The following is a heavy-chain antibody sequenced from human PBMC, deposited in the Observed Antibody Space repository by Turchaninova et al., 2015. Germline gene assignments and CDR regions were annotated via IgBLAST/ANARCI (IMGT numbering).Heavy chain of an antibody. D-gene: IGHD1-14*01. CDR1: GGSFSDYY. Sequence: QVQLQQWGAGLLKPSETLSLTCAVYGGSFSDYYWSWLRQPPGKGLGWMGEINHSGGTNSNQSLKSXVTXSXDTSKNQFXXKRXXXTAADTAVXXGARGGPTSSPGIXXWGQGXLVTXSS. CDR3: ARGGPTSSPGIXX. CDR2: INHSGGT. V-gene: IGHV4-34*01. J-gene: IGHJ4*02.